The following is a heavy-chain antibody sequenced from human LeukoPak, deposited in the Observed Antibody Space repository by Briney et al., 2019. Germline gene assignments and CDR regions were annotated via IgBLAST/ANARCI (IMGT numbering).Heavy chain of an antibody. CDR1: GFTFSSYS. Sequence: GGPLRLPCAASGFTFSSYSMNWVRPAPGKGLEWVSSISSSSSYIYYADSVKGRFTISRDNAKNSLYLQMNSLRAEDTAVYYCARGYCSSTSCSFDYWGQGTLVTVSS. CDR3: ARGYCSSTSCSFDY. J-gene: IGHJ4*02. V-gene: IGHV3-21*01. CDR2: ISSSSSYI. D-gene: IGHD2-2*01.